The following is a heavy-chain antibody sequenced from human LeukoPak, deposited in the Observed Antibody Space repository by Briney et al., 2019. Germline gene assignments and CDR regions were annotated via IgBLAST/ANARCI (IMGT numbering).Heavy chain of an antibody. D-gene: IGHD3-3*01. CDR1: GGSISSYY. V-gene: IGHV4-59*08. J-gene: IGHJ3*02. Sequence: SETLSLTCTVSGGSISSYYWSWIRQPPGKGLEWIGYIYYSGSTNYNPSLKSRVTISVDTSKNQFSLKLSSVTAADTAVYYCARLVEGITIFGVVPPAFDIWGQGTMVTVSS. CDR3: ARLVEGITIFGVVPPAFDI. CDR2: IYYSGST.